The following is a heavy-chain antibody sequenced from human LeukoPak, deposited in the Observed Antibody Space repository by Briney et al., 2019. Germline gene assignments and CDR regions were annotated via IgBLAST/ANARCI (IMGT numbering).Heavy chain of an antibody. J-gene: IGHJ3*02. Sequence: PGGSLRLSCAASGFTFSSYAMIWVRQAPGKGLDWVSSISGSGGSTYYADSVKGRFTISRANSKNTLSLQMNSLSAEDTAVYSCPKDVSTMLIGDAFDIWGQGTMVTVSS. V-gene: IGHV3-23*01. CDR2: ISGSGGST. CDR3: PKDVSTMLIGDAFDI. D-gene: IGHD2-8*01. CDR1: GFTFSSYA.